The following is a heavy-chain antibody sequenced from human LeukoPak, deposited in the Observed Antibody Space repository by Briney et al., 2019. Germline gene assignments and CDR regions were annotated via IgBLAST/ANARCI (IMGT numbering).Heavy chain of an antibody. Sequence: GASVKVSCKASGYTFSDYFMQGVRQAPGQGLEWMGWKNPSSGGTKYAQKFQGRVTMTRDTSITTVYMELSSLRSDDTALYYCARALYSNNWYGFDCWGQGSLVTVSS. CDR2: KNPSSGGT. CDR1: GYTFSDYF. J-gene: IGHJ4*02. V-gene: IGHV1-2*02. D-gene: IGHD6-13*01. CDR3: ARALYSNNWYGFDC.